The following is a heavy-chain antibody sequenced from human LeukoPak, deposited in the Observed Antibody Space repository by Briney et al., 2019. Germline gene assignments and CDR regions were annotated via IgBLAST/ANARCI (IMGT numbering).Heavy chain of an antibody. Sequence: PSETLSLTCTVSGGSISSYYWSWIRQPPGKGLEWIGYIYYSGSTNYNPSLKSRVTISVDTSKNQFPLKLSSVTAADTAVYYCARRGYTYGYNYYYGMDVWGQGTTVTVSS. CDR1: GGSISSYY. CDR3: ARRGYTYGYNYYYGMDV. CDR2: IYYSGST. V-gene: IGHV4-59*08. D-gene: IGHD5-18*01. J-gene: IGHJ6*02.